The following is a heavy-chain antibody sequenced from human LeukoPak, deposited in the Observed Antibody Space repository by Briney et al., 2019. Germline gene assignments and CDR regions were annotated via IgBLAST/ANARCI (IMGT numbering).Heavy chain of an antibody. CDR2: INHSGST. Sequence: SETLSLTCAVCGGSFSGYYWSWIRQPPGKGLEWIGEINHSGSTNYNPSLKSRVTISVDTSKNQCSLKLSSVTAADTAVYYCARDRHYYDSSGYYSSYYFDYWGQGTLVTVSS. CDR3: ARDRHYYDSSGYYSSYYFDY. CDR1: GGSFSGYY. V-gene: IGHV4-34*01. D-gene: IGHD3-22*01. J-gene: IGHJ4*02.